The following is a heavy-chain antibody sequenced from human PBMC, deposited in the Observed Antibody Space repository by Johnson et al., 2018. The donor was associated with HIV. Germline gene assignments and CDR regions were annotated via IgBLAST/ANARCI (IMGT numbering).Heavy chain of an antibody. Sequence: VQLVESGGGLLQPGGSLRLSCAASGFTFSSYAIHWVRQAPGKGLQWVAVISYDGSNQYFADSVKGRFTISRDKSKNTVYLQMNSLRAEDMAVYYCARASLGAAPGILSAFDIWGQGTVVTVSS. D-gene: IGHD6-13*01. J-gene: IGHJ3*02. CDR3: ARASLGAAPGILSAFDI. V-gene: IGHV3-30-3*01. CDR1: GFTFSSYA. CDR2: ISYDGSNQ.